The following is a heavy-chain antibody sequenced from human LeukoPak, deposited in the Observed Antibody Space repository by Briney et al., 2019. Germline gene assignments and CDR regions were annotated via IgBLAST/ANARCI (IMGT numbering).Heavy chain of an antibody. CDR1: GFTFSSYS. D-gene: IGHD3-3*01. Sequence: PGGSLRLSCAASGFTFSSYSMNWVRQAPGKGLEWVSYISSSSSTIYYADSVKGRFTVSRDNAKNSLYLQMRSLRAEDTAVYYCARTYSVTIFGVDVNWFDPWGQGTLVTVSS. CDR3: ARTYSVTIFGVDVNWFDP. CDR2: ISSSSSTI. J-gene: IGHJ5*02. V-gene: IGHV3-48*01.